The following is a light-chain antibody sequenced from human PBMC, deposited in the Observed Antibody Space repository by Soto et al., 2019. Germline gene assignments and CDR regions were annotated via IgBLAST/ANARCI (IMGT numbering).Light chain of an antibody. J-gene: IGKJ2*01. CDR3: QQYSSYPLT. CDR2: EAS. V-gene: IGKV1-5*03. CDR1: QSIRSW. Sequence: DIQMTQSPSTLSASVGDRVTITCRASQSIRSWLAWYQQKPGKAPKLLMYEASSLESGVPSRFSGSGSGTEFTLTSSSLQPDDLATYYCQQYSSYPLTFGQGTKLEIK.